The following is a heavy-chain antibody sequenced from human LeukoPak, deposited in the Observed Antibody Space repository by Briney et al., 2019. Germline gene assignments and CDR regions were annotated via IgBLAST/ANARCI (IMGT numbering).Heavy chain of an antibody. Sequence: GGSLRLSCAASGFTFSSSGMHWVRRAQGRGLRLGPVFGMEENEKYYADSVKGRFTISRDNSKNTLYLQMNSLRVEDTAVYYCAKDRLYYYDSTYYSEGVDSWGQGTLVTVSS. J-gene: IGHJ4*02. CDR3: AKDRLYYYDSTYYSEGVDS. CDR1: GFTFSSSG. D-gene: IGHD3-22*01. V-gene: IGHV3-33*06. CDR2: FGMEENEK.